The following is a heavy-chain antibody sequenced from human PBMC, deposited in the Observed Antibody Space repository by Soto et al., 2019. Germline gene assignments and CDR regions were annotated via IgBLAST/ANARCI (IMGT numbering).Heavy chain of an antibody. CDR1: GFTFSSYE. D-gene: IGHD3-3*01. Sequence: GGSLRLSCAASGFTFSSYEMNWVRQAPGKGLEWVSYISSSGSTIYYADSVKGRFTISRDNAKNSLYLQMNSLRAEDTAVYYCARDSPHTIFGVVSSCFDPWGQGTLVTVSS. J-gene: IGHJ5*02. CDR2: ISSSGSTI. V-gene: IGHV3-48*03. CDR3: ARDSPHTIFGVVSSCFDP.